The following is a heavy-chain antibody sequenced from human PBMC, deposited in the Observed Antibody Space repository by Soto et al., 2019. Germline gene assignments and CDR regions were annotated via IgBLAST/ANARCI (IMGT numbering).Heavy chain of an antibody. CDR2: IIPIFGTA. V-gene: IGHV1-69*13. D-gene: IGHD3-22*01. CDR1: GGTFSSYA. J-gene: IGHJ5*02. CDR3: ASSTMIVVPPPA. Sequence: SVKVSCKASGGTFSSYAISWVRQAPGQGLEWMGGIIPIFGTANYAQKFQGRVTITADESTSTAYMELSSLRSEDTAVYYCASSTMIVVPPPAWGQGTLVTVSS.